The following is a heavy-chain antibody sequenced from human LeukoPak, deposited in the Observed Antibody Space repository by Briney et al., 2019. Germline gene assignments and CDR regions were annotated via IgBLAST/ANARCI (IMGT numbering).Heavy chain of an antibody. CDR1: GFTFSSYW. CDR3: AREWYDYGGNSGDGYGY. V-gene: IGHV3-7*01. CDR2: IKQDGSEK. Sequence: GGSLTLPCAASGFTFSSYWMSWVRQAPGKGLEWVANIKQDGSEKYYVDSVKGRFTISRDNAKNSLYLQMNSLRAEDTAVYYCAREWYDYGGNSGDGYGYWGQGTLVTVSS. J-gene: IGHJ1*01. D-gene: IGHD4-23*01.